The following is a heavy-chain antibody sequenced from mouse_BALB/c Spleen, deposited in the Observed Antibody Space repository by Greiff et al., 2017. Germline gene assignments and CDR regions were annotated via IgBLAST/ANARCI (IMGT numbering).Heavy chain of an antibody. CDR3: ARGDYDPYYFDY. D-gene: IGHD2-4*01. V-gene: IGHV1-18*01. J-gene: IGHJ2*01. Sequence: EVQRVESGPELVKPGASVKIPCKASGYTFTDYNMDWVKQSHGKSLEWIGDINPNNGGTIYNQKFKGKATLTVDKSSSTAYMELRSLTSEDTAVYYCARGDYDPYYFDYWGQGTTLTVSS. CDR1: GYTFTDYN. CDR2: INPNNGGT.